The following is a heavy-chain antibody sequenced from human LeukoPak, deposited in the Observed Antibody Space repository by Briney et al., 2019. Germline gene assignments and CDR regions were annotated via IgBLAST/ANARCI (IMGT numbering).Heavy chain of an antibody. CDR2: INPNRGGT. V-gene: IGHV1-2*02. CDR3: ARGRGKLTTIPDY. CDR1: GYTFTGYY. D-gene: IGHD3-22*01. J-gene: IGHJ4*02. Sequence: GASVKVSCKASGYTFTGYYMHWVRQAPGQGLEWMGWINPNRGGTNYAQKFQGRVTMTRDTSISTAYMELSRLRSDDTAVYYCARGRGKLTTIPDYWGQGTLVTVSS.